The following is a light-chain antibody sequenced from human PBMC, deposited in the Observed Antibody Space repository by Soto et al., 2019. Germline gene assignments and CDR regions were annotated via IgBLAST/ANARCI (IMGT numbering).Light chain of an antibody. V-gene: IGLV2-14*01. J-gene: IGLJ2*01. Sequence: QSALTQPASVSGSPGQSITISCTGTGSDVGGYNYVSWYQQHPGKAPRLMIYEVSNRPSGVSHRFSGSKSGNTASLTISGLQADDEADYYCSSYSSSSTPVLFGGGTQLTVL. CDR3: SSYSSSSTPVL. CDR2: EVS. CDR1: GSDVGGYNY.